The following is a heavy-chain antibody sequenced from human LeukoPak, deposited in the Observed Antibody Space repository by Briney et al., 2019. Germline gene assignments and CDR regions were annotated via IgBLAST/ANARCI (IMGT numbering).Heavy chain of an antibody. Sequence: ASVTVSCKASGGTFSSYAISWVRQAPGQGLEWMGGIIPIFGTANYAQKFQGRVTITADESTSTAYMELSSLRSEDTAVYYCARTTYYYDSSGYYYSGWGQGTLVTVSS. V-gene: IGHV1-69*13. CDR3: ARTTYYYDSSGYYYSG. J-gene: IGHJ4*02. CDR2: IIPIFGTA. CDR1: GGTFSSYA. D-gene: IGHD3-22*01.